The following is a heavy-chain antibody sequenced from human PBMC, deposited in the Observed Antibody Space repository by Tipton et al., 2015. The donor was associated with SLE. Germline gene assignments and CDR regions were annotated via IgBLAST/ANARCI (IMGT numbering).Heavy chain of an antibody. D-gene: IGHD4-11*01. J-gene: IGHJ4*02. Sequence: GLVKPSETLSLTCSVSGGSISSNDYYWTWIRQHPGKGLQWIGFIHHSGNRYYNPSLKSRLSISVDTSTNQLSLTLNSVTVADTAVYYCARAPGSSTLTFDYWGQGTLVTVS. CDR3: ARAPGSSTLTFDY. CDR2: IHHSGNR. CDR1: GGSISSNDYY. V-gene: IGHV4-31*03.